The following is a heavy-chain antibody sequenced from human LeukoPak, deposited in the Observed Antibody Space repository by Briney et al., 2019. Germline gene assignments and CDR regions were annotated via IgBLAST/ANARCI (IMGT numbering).Heavy chain of an antibody. Sequence: SETLSLTCTVSGGSINNYYWSWIRQPPGKGLEWIGYISYSGSTDYNPSLKSRVTMSVDTSKNQFSLKLNAVTTADTAIYYCTIDRRDGYNYVDVWGQGTLVTVSS. D-gene: IGHD5-24*01. CDR2: ISYSGST. CDR3: TIDRRDGYNYVDV. V-gene: IGHV4-59*01. J-gene: IGHJ4*02. CDR1: GGSINNYY.